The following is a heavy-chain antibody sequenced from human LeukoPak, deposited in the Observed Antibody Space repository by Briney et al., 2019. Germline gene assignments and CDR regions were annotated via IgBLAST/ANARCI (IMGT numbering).Heavy chain of an antibody. Sequence: SETLSLTCTVSGGSISSYYWSWIRQPPGKGLEWIGYIYYSGSTNYNPSLKSRVTISVDTSKNQFSLKLSSVTAADTAVYYCARAPGIAAAGSYNWFDPWGQGTLVTVSS. J-gene: IGHJ5*02. CDR2: IYYSGST. CDR3: ARAPGIAAAGSYNWFDP. CDR1: GGSISSYY. D-gene: IGHD6-13*01. V-gene: IGHV4-59*01.